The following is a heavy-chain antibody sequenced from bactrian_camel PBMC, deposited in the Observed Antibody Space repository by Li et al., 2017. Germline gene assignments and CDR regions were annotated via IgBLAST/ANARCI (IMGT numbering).Heavy chain of an antibody. D-gene: IGHD5*01. CDR2: DSEDGAK. Sequence: HVQLVESGGGSVQPGGSLRLACTASAAGIEYYRQVPGRECELVAADSEDGAKHYDSTAEGRFTISKDAAKDTLYLQMNSPKPEDTAMYYCAADWGLRCPDEYNYWGQGTQVTVS. V-gene: IGHV3S53*01. J-gene: IGHJ4*01. CDR1: AAG. CDR3: AADWGLRCPDEYNY.